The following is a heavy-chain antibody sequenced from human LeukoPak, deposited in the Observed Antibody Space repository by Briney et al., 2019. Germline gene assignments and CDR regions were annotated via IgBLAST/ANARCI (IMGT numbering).Heavy chain of an antibody. CDR3: ASELPSSSWYDY. J-gene: IGHJ4*02. CDR2: IKQDGSEK. CDR1: GFTFSNYW. D-gene: IGHD6-13*01. Sequence: GGSLRLSCAASGFTFSNYWMSWVRQAPGKGLEWVANIKQDGSEKYYVASVRGRFTISRDNAKNSLYLQMNSLRAEDTAVYYCASELPSSSWYDYWGQGTLVTVSS. V-gene: IGHV3-7*01.